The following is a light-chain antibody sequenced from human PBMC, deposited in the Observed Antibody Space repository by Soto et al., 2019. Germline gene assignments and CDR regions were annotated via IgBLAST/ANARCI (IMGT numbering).Light chain of an antibody. CDR1: QSVSRNY. V-gene: IGKV3D-20*02. CDR2: GAS. J-gene: IGKJ4*01. CDR3: QQRSNWLT. Sequence: EVVLTQSPGTLSLSPGDRATLSCRASQSVSRNYLAWYQQKPGQTPRLLIFGASNRAADIPARFSASGSGTDFTLTISGLEPDDFAVYYCQQRSNWLTFGGGTKVEIK.